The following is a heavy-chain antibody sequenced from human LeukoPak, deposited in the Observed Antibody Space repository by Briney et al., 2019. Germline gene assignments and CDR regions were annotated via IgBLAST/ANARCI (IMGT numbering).Heavy chain of an antibody. CDR3: ARGDSSGWYYFDY. J-gene: IGHJ4*02. V-gene: IGHV4-59*01. Sequence: PSETLSLTCTVSGGSISSYYWSWIRQPPGKGLEWIGYTYYSGSTNYNPSLKSRVTISVDTSKNQFSLKLSSVTAADTAVYYCARGDSSGWYYFDYWGQGTLVTVSS. CDR2: TYYSGST. CDR1: GGSISSYY. D-gene: IGHD6-19*01.